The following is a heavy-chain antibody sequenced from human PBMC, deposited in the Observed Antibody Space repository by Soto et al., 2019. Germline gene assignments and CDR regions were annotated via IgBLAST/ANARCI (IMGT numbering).Heavy chain of an antibody. D-gene: IGHD6-13*01. Sequence: SETLSLTCTVSGGSISSYYWSWIRQPPGKGLEWIGYIYYTGYTNYNPSLKSRVTISVDTSKNQFSLKLTSVTAADTAVYYCARASATIAAAAIFDYWGQGTLVTVSS. CDR2: IYYTGYT. CDR1: GGSISSYY. V-gene: IGHV4-59*01. CDR3: ARASATIAAAAIFDY. J-gene: IGHJ4*02.